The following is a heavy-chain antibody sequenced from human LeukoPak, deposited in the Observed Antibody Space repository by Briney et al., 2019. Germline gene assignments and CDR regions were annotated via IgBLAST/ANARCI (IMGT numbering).Heavy chain of an antibody. J-gene: IGHJ6*02. CDR1: GFTFSSYW. CDR3: ARAGDIVTTMGV. V-gene: IGHV3-74*01. Sequence: GGPLRLSCAASGFTFSSYWMHWVRQAPGKGLVWVSRINSDGGSTTYADSVKGRFTISGDNAKNTLYLQMNSLRAEDTAVYYCARAGDIVTTMGVWGQGTTVTVSS. CDR2: INSDGGST. D-gene: IGHD5-12*01.